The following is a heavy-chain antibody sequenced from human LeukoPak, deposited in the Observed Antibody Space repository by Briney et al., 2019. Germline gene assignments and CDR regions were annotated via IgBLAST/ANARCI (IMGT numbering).Heavy chain of an antibody. D-gene: IGHD2-8*01. CDR1: GFTFSTNW. V-gene: IGHV3-7*01. CDR3: AKDGNGFGY. CDR2: IKQDGSEK. Sequence: GGSLRLSCAASGFTFSTNWMSWVRQAPGKGLEWVANIKQDGSEKNYVHSVKGRFTISRDNAKSSLYLQMNSLRVEDTAVYYCAKDGNGFGYWGQGALVTVSS. J-gene: IGHJ4*02.